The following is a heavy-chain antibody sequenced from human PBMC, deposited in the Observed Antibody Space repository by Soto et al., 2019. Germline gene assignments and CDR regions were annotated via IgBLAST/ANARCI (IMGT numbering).Heavy chain of an antibody. D-gene: IGHD4-4*01. CDR1: GGSISSSDW. Sequence: SETLFLTCAVSGGSISSSDWWNWVRQPPGKGLEWIGEINHSGSTNYNPSLKGRVTISVDTSKNQFSLKLSSVTAADTVVYYCVRAGAYSNYVAYWGQGTLVTVSS. V-gene: IGHV4-4*02. J-gene: IGHJ4*02. CDR3: VRAGAYSNYVAY. CDR2: INHSGST.